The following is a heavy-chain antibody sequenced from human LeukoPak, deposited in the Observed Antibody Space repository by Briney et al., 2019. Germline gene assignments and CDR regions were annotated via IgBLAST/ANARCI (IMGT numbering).Heavy chain of an antibody. Sequence: GRSLRLSCAASGFTFDDYTMHWVRQAPGKGLEWVPGITWNSGSIGYADSVRGRFTISRDNAKNSLYLEMNSLRAEDTALYYCAKEDHFASWGQGTLVTVSS. CDR2: ITWNSGSI. J-gene: IGHJ4*02. CDR3: AKEDHFAS. V-gene: IGHV3-9*01. CDR1: GFTFDDYT.